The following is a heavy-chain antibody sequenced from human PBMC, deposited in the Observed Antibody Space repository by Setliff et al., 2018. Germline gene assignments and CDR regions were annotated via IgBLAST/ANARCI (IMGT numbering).Heavy chain of an antibody. J-gene: IGHJ6*02. D-gene: IGHD3-3*01. CDR1: GVSISSYY. V-gene: IGHV4-59*01. Sequence: KPSETLSLTCNVSGVSISSYYWSWIRQPPGKGLESIGYIQKSGGTNYNPALKSRVTISVDTSTNQFSLKLRSVTAADTAVYYCARLSWNGLRYYGLDVWCQGTTVTV. CDR3: ARLSWNGLRYYGLDV. CDR2: IQKSGGT.